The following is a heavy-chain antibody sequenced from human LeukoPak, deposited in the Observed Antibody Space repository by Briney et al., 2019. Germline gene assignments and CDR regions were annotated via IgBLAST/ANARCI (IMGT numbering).Heavy chain of an antibody. J-gene: IGHJ6*03. Sequence: PSETLSLTCTVSGGSISSYYWSWIRQPPGKGLEWIGYIYYSGSTNYNPSLKSRVTISVDTSKNQFSLKLSSVTAADTAVYYCAAVPAAIRKGNYMDVWGKGTTVTVSS. CDR2: IYYSGST. V-gene: IGHV4-59*12. CDR3: AAVPAAIRKGNYMDV. CDR1: GGSISSYY. D-gene: IGHD2-2*01.